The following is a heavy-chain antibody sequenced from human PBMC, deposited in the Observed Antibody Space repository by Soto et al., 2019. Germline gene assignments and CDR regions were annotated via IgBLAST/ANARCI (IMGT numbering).Heavy chain of an antibody. Sequence: QVQLVQSGAEVKKPGSSVKVSCKASGGTLSSYAISWVRQAPGQGLEWMGGFIPIFGTADYAQKFQGRVTITADESTSAAYMEMRRLRSAATAVYYCGVVRGEDYYYGIDVWGQGTTVTVSS. J-gene: IGHJ6*02. CDR2: FIPIFGTA. V-gene: IGHV1-69*12. CDR3: GVVRGEDYYYGIDV. D-gene: IGHD3-10*01. CDR1: GGTLSSYA.